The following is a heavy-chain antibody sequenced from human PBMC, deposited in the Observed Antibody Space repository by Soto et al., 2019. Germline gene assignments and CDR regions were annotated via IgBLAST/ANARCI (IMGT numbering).Heavy chain of an antibody. V-gene: IGHV4-59*01. Sequence: TVSGGSISSYYWSWIRQPPGKGLEWIGYIYYSGSTNYNPSLKSRVTISVDTSKNQFSLKLSSVTAADTAVYYCARAPRMGNYYYYGMDVWGQGTTVTVSS. CDR3: ARAPRMGNYYYYGMDV. CDR1: GGSISSYY. D-gene: IGHD7-27*01. CDR2: IYYSGST. J-gene: IGHJ6*02.